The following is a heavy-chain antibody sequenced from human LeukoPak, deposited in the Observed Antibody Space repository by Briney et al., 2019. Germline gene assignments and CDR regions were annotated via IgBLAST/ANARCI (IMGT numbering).Heavy chain of an antibody. CDR1: GGSISSYY. Sequence: SETLSLTCTVSGGSISSYYWSWIRQPAGKGLEWIGRTYTSGSTNYNPSLKSRVTISVDKSKNQFSLKLSSVTAADTAVYYCARDLEYSSSTNAFDIWGQGTMVTVSS. D-gene: IGHD6-6*01. V-gene: IGHV4-4*07. CDR3: ARDLEYSSSTNAFDI. CDR2: TYTSGST. J-gene: IGHJ3*02.